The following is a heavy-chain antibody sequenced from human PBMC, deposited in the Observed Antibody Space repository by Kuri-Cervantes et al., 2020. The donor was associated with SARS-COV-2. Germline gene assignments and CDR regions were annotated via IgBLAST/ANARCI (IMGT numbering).Heavy chain of an antibody. J-gene: IGHJ5*02. D-gene: IGHD3-10*01. CDR2: FDPEDGET. CDR1: GYTLTELS. CDR3: ARATGPSITMVRGNWFDP. Sequence: ASVKVSCKASGYTLTELSMHWVRQAPGKGLEWMGGFDPEDGETIYAQKFQGRVTMTEDTSTDTAYMELRSLRSDDTAVYYCARATGPSITMVRGNWFDPWGQGTLVTVSS. V-gene: IGHV1-24*01.